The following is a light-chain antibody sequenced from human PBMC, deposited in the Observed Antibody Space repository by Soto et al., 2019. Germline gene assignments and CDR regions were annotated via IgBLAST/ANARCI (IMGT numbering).Light chain of an antibody. V-gene: IGKV3-11*01. J-gene: IGKJ1*01. CDR1: QSVSSY. Sequence: TQSKAALCWSAGERARLACRASQSVSSYLAWYQQKPGQAPRLLIYDASNRATGIPARFSGSGSGTEFTLTISSLEPDHFAVYYCQQRSNWPPTFGPGTKVDVK. CDR2: DAS. CDR3: QQRSNWPPT.